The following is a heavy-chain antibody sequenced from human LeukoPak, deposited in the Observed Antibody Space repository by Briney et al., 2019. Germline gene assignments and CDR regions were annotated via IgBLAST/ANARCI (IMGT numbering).Heavy chain of an antibody. D-gene: IGHD4-23*01. V-gene: IGHV7-4-1*02. CDR2: INTNTGNP. CDR3: ARDLRNYGGNSGDY. Sequence: ASVKVSCKASGYTFTSYAMNWVRQAPGRGLEWMGWINTNTGNPTYAQGFTGRFVFSLDTSVSTAYMQISSLKAEDTAVYYCARDLRNYGGNSGDYWGQGTLVTVSS. CDR1: GYTFTSYA. J-gene: IGHJ4*02.